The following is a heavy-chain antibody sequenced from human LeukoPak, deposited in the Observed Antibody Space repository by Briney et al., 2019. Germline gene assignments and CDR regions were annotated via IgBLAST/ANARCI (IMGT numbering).Heavy chain of an antibody. V-gene: IGHV1-2*02. J-gene: IGHJ4*02. Sequence: GASVKVSCKASGYTFTGYYMHWVRQAPGQGLEWMGWINPNSGGTNYAQKFQGRVTMTRDTSISTAYMELSRLRSDDTAVYYCARDNDYYDSSAYYTRYDYWGQGTLVTVSS. CDR2: INPNSGGT. CDR3: ARDNDYYDSSAYYTRYDY. D-gene: IGHD3-22*01. CDR1: GYTFTGYY.